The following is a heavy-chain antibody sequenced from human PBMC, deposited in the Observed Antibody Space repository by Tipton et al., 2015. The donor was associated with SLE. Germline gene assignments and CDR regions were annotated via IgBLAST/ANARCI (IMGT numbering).Heavy chain of an antibody. J-gene: IGHJ1*01. D-gene: IGHD3-3*02. Sequence: SLRLSCAASGFTFDKYAMSWVRQAPGKGLEWVSSISNSGYRRYYGDSVKGRFTISRDNSNNMLSLQMNSLTGDDTAVYYCAKGRISAAEYFQCWGQGTLVTVSS. V-gene: IGHV3-23*01. CDR2: ISNSGYRR. CDR3: AKGRISAAEYFQC. CDR1: GFTFDKYA.